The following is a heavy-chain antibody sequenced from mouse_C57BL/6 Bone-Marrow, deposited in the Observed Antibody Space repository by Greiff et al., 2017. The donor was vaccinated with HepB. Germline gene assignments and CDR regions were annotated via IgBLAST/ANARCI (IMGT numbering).Heavy chain of an antibody. V-gene: IGHV1-82*01. CDR1: GYAFSSSW. D-gene: IGHD1-1*01. CDR2: IYPGDGDT. CDR3: SYYYGSSFDY. J-gene: IGHJ2*01. Sequence: VKLQESGPELVKPGASVKISCKASGYAFSSSWMNWVKQRPGKGLEWIGRIYPGDGDTNYNGKFKGKATLTADKSSSTAYMQLSSLTSEDSAVYFCSYYYGSSFDYWGQGTTLTVSS.